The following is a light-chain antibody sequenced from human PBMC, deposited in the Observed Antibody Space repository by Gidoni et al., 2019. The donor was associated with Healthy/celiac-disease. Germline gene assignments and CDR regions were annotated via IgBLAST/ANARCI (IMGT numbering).Light chain of an antibody. J-gene: IGKJ1*01. CDR2: GAS. CDR3: QQYGSSRT. CDR1: QSVSISY. Sequence: EIVLTQSPGPLSLSPGERATLSCRASQSVSISYLAWYQQKPGQAPRLLIYGASSRATGLPDRFSGSGSGTDLTLTISRLEPEDFAVYYCQQYGSSRTVGQGTKVEIK. V-gene: IGKV3-20*01.